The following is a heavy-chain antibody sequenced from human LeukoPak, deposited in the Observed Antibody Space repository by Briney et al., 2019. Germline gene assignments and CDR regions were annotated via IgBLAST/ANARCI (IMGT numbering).Heavy chain of an antibody. CDR1: GGSISSSTYY. D-gene: IGHD6-19*01. CDR2: IYYSGTT. Sequence: SETLSLTCTVSGGSISSSTYYWGRIRQPPGKGLEWIGTIYYSGTTYYNPSLKSRVTISVDTSKNQLSLKLSSVTAADTAVYYCARGTVAHRYYFDYWGQGTLVTVSS. CDR3: ARGTVAHRYYFDY. V-gene: IGHV4-39*01. J-gene: IGHJ4*02.